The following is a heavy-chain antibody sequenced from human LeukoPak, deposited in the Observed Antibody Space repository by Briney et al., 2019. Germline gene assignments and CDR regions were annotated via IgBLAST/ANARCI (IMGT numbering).Heavy chain of an antibody. J-gene: IGHJ4*02. D-gene: IGHD3-22*01. CDR1: GYTFTSYD. Sequence: ASVKVSCKASGYTFTSYDINWVRQAPGQGLEWMGWTNPNSGNTGYAQKFQGRVTMTRNTSISTAYMELSSLRSEDTAVYYCARGLTYYYDSSGLTNDWGQGSLVTVSS. CDR3: ARGLTYYYDSSGLTND. CDR2: TNPNSGNT. V-gene: IGHV1-8*01.